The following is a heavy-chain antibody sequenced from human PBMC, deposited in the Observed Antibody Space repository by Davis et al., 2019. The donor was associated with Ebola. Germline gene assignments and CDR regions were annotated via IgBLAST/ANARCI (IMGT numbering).Heavy chain of an antibody. CDR2: IYYSGST. D-gene: IGHD1-26*01. CDR3: ARHQNGPWYGGYY. Sequence: SETLSLTCTVSGGSISSYYWSWIRQPPGKGLEWIGYIYYSGSTNYNPSLKSRVTISVDTSKNQFSLKLSSVTAADTAVYYCARHQNGPWYGGYYWGQGTLVTVSS. V-gene: IGHV4-59*08. J-gene: IGHJ4*02. CDR1: GGSISSYY.